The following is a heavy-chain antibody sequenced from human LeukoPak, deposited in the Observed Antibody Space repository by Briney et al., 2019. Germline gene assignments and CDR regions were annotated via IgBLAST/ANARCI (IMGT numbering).Heavy chain of an antibody. CDR3: AKAGYSSSWIFDY. J-gene: IGHJ4*02. CDR2: ISWNSGSI. Sequence: GGSLRLSCAASGFTFDDYAMHWVRQAPGKGLEWVSGISWNSGSIGYADSVKGRFTISRDNAKNSLYLQMNSLRAEDTALYYCAKAGYSSSWIFDYWGQGTLVTVSS. D-gene: IGHD6-13*01. CDR1: GFTFDDYA. V-gene: IGHV3-9*01.